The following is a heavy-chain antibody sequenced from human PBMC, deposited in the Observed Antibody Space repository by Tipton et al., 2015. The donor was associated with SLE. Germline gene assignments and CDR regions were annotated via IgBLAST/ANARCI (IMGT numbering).Heavy chain of an antibody. CDR2: IKDGGAT. Sequence: TLSLTCAVYGGSITSSSYYWAWIRQSPGEGVEWIGEIKDGGATNYNPSLKSRVTISVDTSKNQFSLKLNSVTAADTALYYCARKDYGDYFFDYWGQGTLVTVSS. J-gene: IGHJ4*02. CDR3: ARKDYGDYFFDY. CDR1: GGSITSSSYY. V-gene: IGHV4-39*07. D-gene: IGHD4-17*01.